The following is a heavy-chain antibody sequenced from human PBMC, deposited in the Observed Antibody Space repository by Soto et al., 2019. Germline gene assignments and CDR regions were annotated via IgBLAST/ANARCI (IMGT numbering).Heavy chain of an antibody. V-gene: IGHV3-23*01. CDR1: GFTFSSYA. CDR2: ISGSGGST. Sequence: EVPLLESGGGLVQPGGSLRLSCAASGFTFSSYAMNWVRQAPGKGLEWVSVISGSGGSTYYADSVKGRFTISRDNSKNPLYLQMNSLRAEDTAVYYCAKRTVGWYFDLWGRGTLVTVSS. CDR3: AKRTVGWYFDL. J-gene: IGHJ2*01. D-gene: IGHD4-17*01.